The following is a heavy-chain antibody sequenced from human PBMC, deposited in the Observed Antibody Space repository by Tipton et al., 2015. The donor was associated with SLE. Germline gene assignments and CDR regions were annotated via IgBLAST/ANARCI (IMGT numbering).Heavy chain of an antibody. CDR2: IIPIIGIT. D-gene: IGHD2-2*01. CDR3: ARGRDQLPTSDY. J-gene: IGHJ4*02. CDR1: GDTFNTYA. Sequence: LVQSGAEVKVSCKASGDTFNTYAFTWVRQAPGQGLEWMGAIIPIIGITKYAQDFQDRVTISTDESTNTAYMELTSLTSDDTAVYLCARGRDQLPTSDYWGQGTLVTVSS. V-gene: IGHV1-69*05.